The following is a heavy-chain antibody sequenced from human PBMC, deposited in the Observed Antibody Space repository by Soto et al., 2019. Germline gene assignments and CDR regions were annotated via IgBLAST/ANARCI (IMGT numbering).Heavy chain of an antibody. J-gene: IGHJ6*02. CDR3: AGDFWSGYSYYYGMDV. Sequence: SVKVSCKACGYSFTSYGISWVRQAPGQGLEWMGGIIPIFGTANYAQKFQGRVTITADESTSTAYMELSSLRSEDTAVYYCAGDFWSGYSYYYGMDVWGQGTTVTVSS. V-gene: IGHV1-69*13. CDR2: IIPIFGTA. CDR1: GYSFTSYG. D-gene: IGHD3-3*01.